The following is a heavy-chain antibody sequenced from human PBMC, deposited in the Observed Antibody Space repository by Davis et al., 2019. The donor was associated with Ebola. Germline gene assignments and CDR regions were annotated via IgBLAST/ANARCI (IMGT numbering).Heavy chain of an antibody. V-gene: IGHV3-30*18. CDR1: GFTFSSYG. D-gene: IGHD3-3*01. Sequence: GESLKISCAASGFTFSSYGMHWVRQAPGNGLEWVAVISYDGSNKYYADSVKGRFTISRDNSKNTLYLQMNSLRAEDTAVYYCAKDLTIFGVVTPFFDYWGQGTLVTVSS. CDR2: ISYDGSNK. J-gene: IGHJ4*02. CDR3: AKDLTIFGVVTPFFDY.